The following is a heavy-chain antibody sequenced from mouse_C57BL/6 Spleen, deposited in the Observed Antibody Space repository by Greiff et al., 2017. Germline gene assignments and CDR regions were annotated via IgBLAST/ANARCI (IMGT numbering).Heavy chain of an antibody. CDR1: GFTFTDYY. V-gene: IGHV7-3*01. CDR2: IRNKANGYTT. CDR3: ARSLYDGYYKVNAMGY. Sequence: EVMLVESGGGLVQPGGSLSLSCAASGFTFTDYYMSWVRQPPGKALEWLGFIRNKANGYTTEYSASVKVRFTISRDNAQSILYLQMYALRAEYSATYYCARSLYDGYYKVNAMGYWGQGTSVTVSS. J-gene: IGHJ4*01. D-gene: IGHD2-3*01.